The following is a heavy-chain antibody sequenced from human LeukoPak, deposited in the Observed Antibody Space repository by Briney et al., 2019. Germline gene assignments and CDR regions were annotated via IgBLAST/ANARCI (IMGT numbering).Heavy chain of an antibody. J-gene: IGHJ4*02. V-gene: IGHV1-2*06. D-gene: IGHD1-26*01. Sequence: ASVEVSCKASGYTFTGYYMHWVRQAPGQGLEWMGRINPNSGGTKYAQKFQGRVTMTRDTSISTAYMELSRLRSDDTAVYYCARDIIGSYGYWGQGTLVTVSS. CDR3: ARDIIGSYGY. CDR1: GYTFTGYY. CDR2: INPNSGGT.